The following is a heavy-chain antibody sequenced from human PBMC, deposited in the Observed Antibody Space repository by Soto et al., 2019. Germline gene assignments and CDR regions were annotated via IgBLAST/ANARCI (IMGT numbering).Heavy chain of an antibody. V-gene: IGHV1-69*13. Sequence: SVKVSCKASGGTFSSYAISWVRQAPGQGLEWMGGIIPIFGTANYAQKFQGRVTITADESTSTAYMELSSLRSEDAAVYYCASYYDSSGYGRTAEYFQHWGQGTLVTVSS. CDR2: IIPIFGTA. D-gene: IGHD3-22*01. CDR1: GGTFSSYA. CDR3: ASYYDSSGYGRTAEYFQH. J-gene: IGHJ1*01.